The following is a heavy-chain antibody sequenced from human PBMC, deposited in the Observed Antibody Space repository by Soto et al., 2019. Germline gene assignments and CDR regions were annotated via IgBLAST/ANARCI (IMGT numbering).Heavy chain of an antibody. J-gene: IGHJ4*02. CDR2: INSDGSST. Sequence: HPGGSLRLSCAASGFTFSTYWMHWFRQAPGKGLVWVSRINSDGSSTSYADSVKGRFTISRDNAKNTLYLQMNSLRAEDTAVYYCVRTSLVVAAATREDYWGQGTLVTVSS. CDR1: GFTFSTYW. V-gene: IGHV3-74*01. CDR3: VRTSLVVAAATREDY. D-gene: IGHD2-15*01.